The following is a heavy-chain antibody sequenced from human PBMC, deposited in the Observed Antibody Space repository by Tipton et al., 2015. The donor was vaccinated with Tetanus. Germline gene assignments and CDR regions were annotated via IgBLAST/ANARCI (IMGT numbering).Heavy chain of an antibody. D-gene: IGHD2-2*01. V-gene: IGHV1-2*02. CDR2: ITPHTGGT. J-gene: IGHJ6*02. CDR1: GYSFTGYY. Sequence: QSGAEVKKPGASLKVSCKASGYSFTGYYIHWVRQAPGQGLEWMGWITPHTGGTNYAQNFRGRVTMTRDPSISTAYMELSSLRSADSAFYFCVHQPIGYSYYCGLDVWGQGTTVTLAS. CDR3: VHQPIGYSYYCGLDV.